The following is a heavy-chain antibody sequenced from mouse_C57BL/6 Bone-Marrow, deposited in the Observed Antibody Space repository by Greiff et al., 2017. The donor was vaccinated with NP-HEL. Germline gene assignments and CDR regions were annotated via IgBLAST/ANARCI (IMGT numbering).Heavy chain of an antibody. V-gene: IGHV5-9-1*02. CDR3: TRVYYGSSYKAMDY. CDR2: ISSGGDYI. J-gene: IGHJ4*01. Sequence: DVMLVESGEGLVKPGGSLKLSCAASGFTFSSYAMSWVRQTPEKRLEWVAYISSGGDYIYYADTVKGRFTISRDNARNTLYLQMSSLKSEDTAMYYCTRVYYGSSYKAMDYWGQGTSVTVSS. D-gene: IGHD1-1*01. CDR1: GFTFSSYA.